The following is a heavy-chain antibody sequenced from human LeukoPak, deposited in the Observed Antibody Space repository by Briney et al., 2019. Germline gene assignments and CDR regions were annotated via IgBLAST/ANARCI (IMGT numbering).Heavy chain of an antibody. J-gene: IGHJ4*02. CDR3: ASFGPDY. Sequence: SETLSLTCSVSGGSISGYYWGWIRQPPGKGLEWIGSIYYSGSTYYNPSLKSRVTISVDTSKNQFSLKLSSVTAADTAVYYCASFGPDYWGQGTLVTVSS. V-gene: IGHV4-39*01. CDR2: IYYSGST. CDR1: GGSISGYY. D-gene: IGHD3/OR15-3a*01.